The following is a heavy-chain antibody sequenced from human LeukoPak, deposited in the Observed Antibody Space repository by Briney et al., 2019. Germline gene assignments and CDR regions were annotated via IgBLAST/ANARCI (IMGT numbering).Heavy chain of an antibody. Sequence: SETLSLTCTVSGGSISSSSYYWGWIRQPPGKGLEWIGSLYYSGSTYYNPSLKSRVTISVDTSKNQFSLKLSSVTAADTAVYYCARGWYGDYGNWFDPWGQGTLVTVSS. CDR3: ARGWYGDYGNWFDP. D-gene: IGHD4-17*01. CDR2: LYYSGST. V-gene: IGHV4-39*07. CDR1: GGSISSSSYY. J-gene: IGHJ5*02.